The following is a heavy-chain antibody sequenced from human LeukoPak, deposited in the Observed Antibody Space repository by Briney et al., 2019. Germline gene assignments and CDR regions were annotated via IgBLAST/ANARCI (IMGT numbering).Heavy chain of an antibody. Sequence: GGSLRLSCAASGITFINAWLTWVRQAPGKGLEWVAFLRYDGSNKYYADSVKGRFTISRDNSKNTLYLQMNSLRAEDTAVYYCAKQGYYYDTSGYLGEDYWGQGTLVTVSS. V-gene: IGHV3-30*02. CDR3: AKQGYYYDTSGYLGEDY. CDR1: GITFINAW. D-gene: IGHD3-22*01. CDR2: LRYDGSNK. J-gene: IGHJ4*02.